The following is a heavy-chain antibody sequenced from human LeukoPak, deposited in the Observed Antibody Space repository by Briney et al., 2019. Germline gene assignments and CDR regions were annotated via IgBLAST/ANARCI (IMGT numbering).Heavy chain of an antibody. CDR3: ARSIGYSYGYSAFDI. V-gene: IGHV1-8*02. D-gene: IGHD5-18*01. J-gene: IGHJ3*02. CDR1: GYTFTSYD. Sequence: ASVKVSCKASGYTFTSYDINWVRQATGQGLEWMGWMNPNSGNTGYAQKFQGRVTMTTDTSTSTAYMELRSLRSDDTAVYYCARSIGYSYGYSAFDIWGQGTMVTVSS. CDR2: MNPNSGNT.